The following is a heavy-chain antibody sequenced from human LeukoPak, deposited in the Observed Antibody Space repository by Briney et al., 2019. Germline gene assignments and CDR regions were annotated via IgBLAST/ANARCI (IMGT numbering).Heavy chain of an antibody. V-gene: IGHV3-21*01. CDR1: GFTLSGHS. Sequence: GGSLRLSCAATGFTLSGHSMNWVRQAPGKGLDWVSSISPTSAYIYYQDSVKGRFTISRDDAKNSLYLEMDSLRAEGTAVYYCARTIYYYESTSYFSDAFDVWGQGTMVTVSS. J-gene: IGHJ3*01. D-gene: IGHD3-22*01. CDR2: ISPTSAYI. CDR3: ARTIYYYESTSYFSDAFDV.